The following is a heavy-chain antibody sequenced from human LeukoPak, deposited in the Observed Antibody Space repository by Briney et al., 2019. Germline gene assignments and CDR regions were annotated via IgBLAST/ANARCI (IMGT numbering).Heavy chain of an antibody. CDR1: GFTFDDYA. D-gene: IGHD4-17*01. J-gene: IGHJ4*02. CDR2: ISWNSGSI. V-gene: IGHV3-9*01. CDR3: AKDQSTYGAIDY. Sequence: PGGSLRLSCAASGFTFDDYAMHWVRQAPGKGLEWVSGISWNSGSIGYADSVKGRFTISRDNAKNSLYLQMNSLRAEDTALYYCAKDQSTYGAIDYWGQGTLVTVSS.